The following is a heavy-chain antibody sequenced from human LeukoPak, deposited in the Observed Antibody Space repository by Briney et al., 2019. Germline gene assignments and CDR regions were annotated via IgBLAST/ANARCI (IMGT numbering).Heavy chain of an antibody. CDR1: GFTFRSHA. J-gene: IGHJ4*02. Sequence: PGGSLRLSCAASGFTFRSHAMSWVRRAPGRGLEWDSAIRGDGATMFYADSVKGRITVSRDNSKNTLYLQFNSLRVDDTAVYYCARDQFRDYFRGADYWGQGTLVTVSS. CDR2: IRGDGATM. V-gene: IGHV3-23*01. D-gene: IGHD3-16*01. CDR3: ARDQFRDYFRGADY.